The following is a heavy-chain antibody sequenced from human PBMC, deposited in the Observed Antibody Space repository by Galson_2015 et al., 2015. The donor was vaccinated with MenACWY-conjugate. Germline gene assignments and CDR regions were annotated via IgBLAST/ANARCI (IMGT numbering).Heavy chain of an antibody. Sequence: SLRLSCAASGFSVSSEYMSRVRQAPGKGLEWVSIIYRDGKTFYADSVQGRFIISRDNSKNTRYLQMNSLTAEDTAVYYCARESGDSSGHPSSWGQGTLVTVSS. V-gene: IGHV3-53*01. D-gene: IGHD3-22*01. J-gene: IGHJ5*02. CDR2: IYRDGKT. CDR3: ARESGDSSGHPSS. CDR1: GFSVSSEY.